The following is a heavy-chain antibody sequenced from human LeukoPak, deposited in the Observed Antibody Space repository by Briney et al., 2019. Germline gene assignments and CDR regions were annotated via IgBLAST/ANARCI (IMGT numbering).Heavy chain of an antibody. D-gene: IGHD2-8*01. CDR3: TTASWGYWSRTSGRDY. Sequence: GGSLRLSCAASGFTFSSYWMNWVRQAPGKGLEWVGRIKSIPDGGTTDYAAPVKGRFTVSRDDSKNTLYLQMNSLITEDTAVYYCTTASWGYWSRTSGRDYWGQGTLVTVSS. V-gene: IGHV3-15*07. CDR2: IKSIPDGGTT. CDR1: GFTFSSYW. J-gene: IGHJ4*02.